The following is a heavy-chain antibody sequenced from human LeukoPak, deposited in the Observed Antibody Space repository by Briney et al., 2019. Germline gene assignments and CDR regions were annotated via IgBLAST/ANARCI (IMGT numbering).Heavy chain of an antibody. D-gene: IGHD2-21*01. CDR1: GLPFSNTW. V-gene: IGHV3-74*01. Sequence: PGGSFELPLEALGLPFSNTWMHWFAQAPGKGLGGASRIKSEGSSTNYADSVKGRFTISRDNAKNTLYLQMNSLRAEDTAMYYCTRILVGGNRAFDIWGQGTMATVSS. CDR2: IKSEGSST. CDR3: TRILVGGNRAFDI. J-gene: IGHJ3*02.